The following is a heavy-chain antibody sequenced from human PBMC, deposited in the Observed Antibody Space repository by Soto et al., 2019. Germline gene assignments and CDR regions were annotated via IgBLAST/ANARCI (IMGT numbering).Heavy chain of an antibody. CDR3: AKDRWSNYFGVP. CDR1: GFRLSTYS. Sequence: GGSLRLSCTVSGFRLSTYSMSWVRQAPGKGLEWVSLISSSGVNTYYADSVKGRFTISRDNSKNTLYLQMNSLRAEDTAVYYCAKDRWSNYFGVPWGQGTLVTVSS. V-gene: IGHV3-23*01. D-gene: IGHD3-10*01. J-gene: IGHJ5*02. CDR2: ISSSGVNT.